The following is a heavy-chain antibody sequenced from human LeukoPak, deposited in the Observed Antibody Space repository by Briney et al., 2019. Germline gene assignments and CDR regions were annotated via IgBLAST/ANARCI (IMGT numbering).Heavy chain of an antibody. D-gene: IGHD6-6*01. CDR2: ISSSGSGGNT. CDR1: GVTLSNYA. CDR3: ARGPNSNWSGLDF. J-gene: IGHJ4*02. V-gene: IGHV3-23*01. Sequence: GGSLRLSCVAFGVTLSNYAMSWARQAPGKGLEWVSGISSSGSGGNTYYADSVKGRFTISRDSSRNTLFLHMNSLRAEDTAVYYCARGPNSNWSGLDFWGQGTLLTVSS.